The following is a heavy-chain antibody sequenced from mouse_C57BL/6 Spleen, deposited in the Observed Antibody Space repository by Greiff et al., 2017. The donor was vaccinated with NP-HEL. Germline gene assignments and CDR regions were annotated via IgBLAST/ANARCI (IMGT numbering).Heavy chain of an antibody. V-gene: IGHV5-17*01. CDR3: ARPLGYGYYAMDY. D-gene: IGHD2-2*01. Sequence: EVKVVESGGGLVKPGGSLKLSCAASGFTFSDYGMHWVRQAPEKGLEWVAYISSGSSTIYYADTVKGRFTISRDNAKNTLFLQMTSLRSEDTAMYYCARPLGYGYYAMDYWGQGTSVTVSS. CDR1: GFTFSDYG. J-gene: IGHJ4*01. CDR2: ISSGSSTI.